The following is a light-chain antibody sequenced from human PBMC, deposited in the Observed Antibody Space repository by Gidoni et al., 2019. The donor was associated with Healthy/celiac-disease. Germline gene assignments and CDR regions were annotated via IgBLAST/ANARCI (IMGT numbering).Light chain of an antibody. V-gene: IGKV3-15*01. Sequence: EIVMTQSPATLSVSPGERATLSCRASQSVSSNLAWYQQKPGQAPRLLIYGASTRATGIPARFSGSGSGTEFTLTISSLQSEDFAVYYCQQYNNLPRTFXPXTKVDIK. CDR1: QSVSSN. CDR2: GAS. J-gene: IGKJ3*01. CDR3: QQYNNLPRT.